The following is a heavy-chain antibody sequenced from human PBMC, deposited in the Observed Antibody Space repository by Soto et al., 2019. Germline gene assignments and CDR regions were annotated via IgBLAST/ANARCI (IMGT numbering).Heavy chain of an antibody. J-gene: IGHJ6*02. D-gene: IGHD1-26*01. CDR3: VREPVGPDYAMDV. Sequence: LRLSCAAFGFDFSSYGMHWVRQTPGKGLEWVAVLGFDGGGRYYADSVKGRFTISRDNSKKMLYLQMDSLRADDTALYYCVREPVGPDYAMDVWGQGTTVTVSS. CDR1: GFDFSSYG. CDR2: LGFDGGGR. V-gene: IGHV3-33*01.